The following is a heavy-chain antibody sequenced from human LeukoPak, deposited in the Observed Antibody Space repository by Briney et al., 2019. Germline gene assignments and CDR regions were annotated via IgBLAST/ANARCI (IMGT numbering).Heavy chain of an antibody. V-gene: IGHV1-69*05. J-gene: IGHJ5*02. CDR2: IIPIFSTA. D-gene: IGHD3-22*01. CDR1: GGTFSSYA. Sequence: ASVKVSCKASGGTFSSYAISWARQAPGQGLEWMGGIIPIFSTANYAQKFQGRVTITTDESTSTAYMELSSLRSEDTAVYYCAREVNYYDSSGYYYVNWFDPWGQGTLVTVSS. CDR3: AREVNYYDSSGYYYVNWFDP.